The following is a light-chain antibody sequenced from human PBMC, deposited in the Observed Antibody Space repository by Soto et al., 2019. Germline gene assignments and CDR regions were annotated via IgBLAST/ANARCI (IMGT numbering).Light chain of an antibody. Sequence: QSALTQPASVSGFLGQSITMSCTGSSSDVGTFNLVSWFQQHPGKAPKLLIFEGNKRPSGVYDRFSGSKSGNTASLTISGLQAEDEADYHCCSYAGTRTSWVFGTGTKLTVL. CDR3: CSYAGTRTSWV. CDR1: SSDVGTFNL. CDR2: EGN. J-gene: IGLJ1*01. V-gene: IGLV2-23*01.